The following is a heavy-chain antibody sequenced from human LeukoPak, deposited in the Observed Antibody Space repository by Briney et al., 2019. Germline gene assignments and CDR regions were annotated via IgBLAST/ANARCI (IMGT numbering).Heavy chain of an antibody. D-gene: IGHD3-9*01. CDR3: ARAFDYDILTGYTY. V-gene: IGHV1-18*01. J-gene: IGHJ4*02. CDR1: GYTFTSYG. CDR2: ISAYNGNT. Sequence: GASVKVSCKASGYTFTSYGISWVRQAPGQGLEWMGWISAYNGNTNYAQKLQGRVTMTTDTSTSTAYMELRSLRSEDTAVYYCARAFDYDILTGYTYWGQGTLVTVSS.